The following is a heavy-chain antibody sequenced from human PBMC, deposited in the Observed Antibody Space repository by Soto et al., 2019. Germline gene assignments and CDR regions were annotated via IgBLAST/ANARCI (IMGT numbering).Heavy chain of an antibody. J-gene: IGHJ3*02. D-gene: IGHD6-19*01. CDR1: GGSFSGYY. V-gene: IGHV4-34*01. CDR3: ARGRGRIAVAGKAGAFDI. CDR2: INHSGST. Sequence: QVQLQQWGAGLLKPSETLSLTCAVYGGSFSGYYWSWIRQPPGKGLEWIGEINHSGSTNYNPSLKSRVTISVDTSKNQFSLKLSSVTAADTAVYYCARGRGRIAVAGKAGAFDIWGKGPMVTVSS.